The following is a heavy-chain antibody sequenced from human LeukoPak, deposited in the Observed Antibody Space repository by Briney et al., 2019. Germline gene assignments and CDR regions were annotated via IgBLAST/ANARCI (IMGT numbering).Heavy chain of an antibody. CDR2: IYYSGSA. J-gene: IGHJ3*02. CDR3: ARAHYFGSGGRRAFDI. Sequence: SETLSLTCTVFGGSISSYHWRWIRQPPGKGLEWIANIYYSGSAYYNPSLKSRVTISVDTSNNHFSLKLSSVTAADTAMYYCARAHYFGSGGRRAFDIWGQGTMVTVSA. D-gene: IGHD3-10*01. CDR1: GGSISSYH. V-gene: IGHV4-59*12.